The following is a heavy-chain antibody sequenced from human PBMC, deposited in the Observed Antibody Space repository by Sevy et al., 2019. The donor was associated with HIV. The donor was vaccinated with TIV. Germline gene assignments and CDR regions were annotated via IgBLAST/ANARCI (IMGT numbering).Heavy chain of an antibody. CDR2: ICCCSSYI. J-gene: IGHJ6*02. V-gene: IGHV3-21*01. CDR1: GFPFSSYS. Sequence: GSLRLSCAASGFPFSSYSMNWVRQAPGKGLEWVSSICCCSSYIYYADSVKGRFTISRDKAKNSLSLQMNSLRAEDTAVYYCARDGRYCSSTSCLYGMDVWGQGTTVTVSS. CDR3: ARDGRYCSSTSCLYGMDV. D-gene: IGHD2-2*01.